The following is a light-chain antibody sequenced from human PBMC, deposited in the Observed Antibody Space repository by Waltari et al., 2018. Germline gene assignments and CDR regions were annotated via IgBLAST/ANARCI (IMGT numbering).Light chain of an antibody. CDR2: YDK. CDR3: PVWDDTTNSGV. V-gene: IGLV3-21*04. CDR1: NIESKS. J-gene: IGLJ3*02. Sequence: YVVTQPPSVSVAPGKTATLTCGGENIESKSVNWYQQKPGQAPLLVMFYDKDRPSTGRALLLVMCYGQGPPSGVPWRFSGSNSGNMASLIIGWVEAGDEADYHCPVWDDTTNSGVFGGGTRLTVL.